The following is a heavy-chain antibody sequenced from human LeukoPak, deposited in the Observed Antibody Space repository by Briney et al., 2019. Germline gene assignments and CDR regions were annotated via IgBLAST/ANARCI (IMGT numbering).Heavy chain of an antibody. D-gene: IGHD6-19*01. CDR1: GYTFTSYG. V-gene: IGHV1-18*01. CDR2: ISAYNGNT. Sequence: ASVMVSCKTSGYTFTSYGISWVRQAPGQGLEWMGWISAYNGNTNYAQKVQGRVTMTTDTSTSTAYMELRSLRSDDTAVYYCARDLKMGYSSGRYSWGTGSSNDYWGQGTLVTVSS. J-gene: IGHJ4*02. CDR3: ARDLKMGYSSGRYSWGTGSSNDY.